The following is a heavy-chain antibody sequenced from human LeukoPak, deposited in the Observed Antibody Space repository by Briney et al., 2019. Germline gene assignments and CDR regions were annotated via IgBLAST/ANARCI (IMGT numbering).Heavy chain of an antibody. J-gene: IGHJ2*01. CDR3: ARGGFSGGILRYFDL. CDR2: IYYSGST. CDR1: SGSISSGGYY. V-gene: IGHV4-61*08. D-gene: IGHD2-15*01. Sequence: PSETLSLTCAVSSGSISSGGYYWSWIRQPPGKGLEWIGYIYYSGSTNYNPSLKSRVTISVDTSKNQFSLKLRSVTAADTAVYYCARGGFSGGILRYFDLWGRGILVTVSS.